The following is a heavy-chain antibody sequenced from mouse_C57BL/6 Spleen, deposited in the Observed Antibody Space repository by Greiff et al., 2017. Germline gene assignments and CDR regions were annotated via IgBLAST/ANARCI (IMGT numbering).Heavy chain of an antibody. V-gene: IGHV1-53*01. CDR2: INPSNGGT. Sequence: QVHVKQPGTELVKPGALVKLSCKASGYTFTSYWMHWVKQRPGQGLEWIGNINPSNGGTNYNEKFKSKATLTVDKSSSTAYMQLSSLTSEDAAVYYCASGAIVTIDYWGQGTTLTVSS. J-gene: IGHJ2*01. CDR1: GYTFTSYW. CDR3: ASGAIVTIDY. D-gene: IGHD2-5*01.